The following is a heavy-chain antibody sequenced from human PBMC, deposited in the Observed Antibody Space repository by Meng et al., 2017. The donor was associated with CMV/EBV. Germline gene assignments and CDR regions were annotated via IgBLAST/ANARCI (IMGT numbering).Heavy chain of an antibody. V-gene: IGHV4-39*07. CDR3: ARDRDMYSSSWYPFDY. CDR1: GGSISSSSYY. J-gene: IGHJ4*02. Sequence: GSLRLSCTVSGGSISSSSYYWGWIRQPPGKGLEWIGSIYYSGSTYYNSSLKSRVTISVDTSKNQFSLKLSSVTAADTAVYYCARDRDMYSSSWYPFDYWGQGTLVTVSS. D-gene: IGHD6-13*01. CDR2: IYYSGST.